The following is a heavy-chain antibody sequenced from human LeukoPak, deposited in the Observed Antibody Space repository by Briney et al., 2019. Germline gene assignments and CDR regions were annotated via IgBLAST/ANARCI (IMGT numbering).Heavy chain of an antibody. CDR3: AREKCGGDCYSGDFDY. Sequence: ASVKVSCKASGYTFTSYDIKWLRQATGQGLEWMGWMNPNSGNTGYAQKFQGRVTMTRNTSISTAYMELSSLRSEDTAVYYCAREKCGGDCYSGDFDYWGQGTLVTVSP. CDR2: MNPNSGNT. V-gene: IGHV1-8*01. D-gene: IGHD2-21*02. CDR1: GYTFTSYD. J-gene: IGHJ4*02.